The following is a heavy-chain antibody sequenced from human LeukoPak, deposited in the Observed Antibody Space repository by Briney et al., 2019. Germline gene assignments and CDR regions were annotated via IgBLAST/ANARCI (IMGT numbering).Heavy chain of an antibody. J-gene: IGHJ6*02. CDR1: GFTFSSYG. CDR2: ISYDGSNK. D-gene: IGHD5-12*01. CDR3: AKDGLGLRNYYYYGMDV. Sequence: GGSLRLSCAASGFTFSSYGMHWVRQAPGKGLEWVAVISYDGSNKYYADSVKGRFTISRDSSKNTLYLQMNSLRAEDTAVYYCAKDGLGLRNYYYYGMDVWGQGTTVTVSS. V-gene: IGHV3-30*18.